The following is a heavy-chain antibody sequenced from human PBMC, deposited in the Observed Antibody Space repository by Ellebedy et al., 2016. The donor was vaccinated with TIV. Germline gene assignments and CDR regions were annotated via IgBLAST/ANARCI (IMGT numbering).Heavy chain of an antibody. J-gene: IGHJ4*02. CDR2: INPNSGGT. CDR1: GYTFTGYY. V-gene: IGHV1-2*02. CDR3: ARERCSSTSCYTFDY. D-gene: IGHD2-2*02. Sequence: ASVKVSXXASGYTFTGYYMHWVRQAPGQGLEWMGWINPNSGGTNYAQKFQGRVTMTRDTSISTAYMELSGLRSDDTAVYYCARERCSSTSCYTFDYWGQGTLVTVSS.